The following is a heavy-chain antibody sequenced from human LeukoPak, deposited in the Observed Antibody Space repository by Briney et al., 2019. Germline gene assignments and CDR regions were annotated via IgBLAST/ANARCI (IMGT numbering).Heavy chain of an antibody. D-gene: IGHD2-21*02. J-gene: IGHJ1*01. V-gene: IGHV4-59*01. CDR3: ATYYCAGVCYYFQH. CDR1: GGSISSYY. CDR2: VYYSGST. Sequence: SETLSLTCTVSGGSISSYYWSWIRQPPGKGLEWIGYVYYSGSTNYNPSLKSRVTISVDTSKNQSSLKLSSVTAADTAVDYCATYYCAGVCYYFQHWGQGTLVTVSS.